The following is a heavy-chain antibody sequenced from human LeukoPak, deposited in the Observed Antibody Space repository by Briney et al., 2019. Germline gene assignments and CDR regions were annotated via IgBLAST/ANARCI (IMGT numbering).Heavy chain of an antibody. CDR1: GGSFSGYY. CDR3: ARVDYSMADY. CDR2: INHSGST. Sequence: SETLSLTCAVYGGSFSGYYWSWIRQPPGKGLEWIGEINHSGSTNYNPSLKSRVTISVDTSKNQFSLKLSSVTAADTAVYYCARVDYSMADYWGQGTLVTVSS. D-gene: IGHD4-11*01. J-gene: IGHJ4*02. V-gene: IGHV4-34*01.